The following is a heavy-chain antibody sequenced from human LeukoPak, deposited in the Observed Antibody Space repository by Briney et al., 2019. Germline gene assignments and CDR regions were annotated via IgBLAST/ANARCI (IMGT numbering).Heavy chain of an antibody. V-gene: IGHV1-58*01. CDR3: AAAPPLSSGKQQLEPFDI. CDR1: GFTFTSSA. D-gene: IGHD6-13*01. CDR2: IVVGSGNT. J-gene: IGHJ3*02. Sequence: SVKVSCKASGFTFTSSAVQWVRQARGQRLEWIGWIVVGSGNTNYAQKFQERVTITRDMSTSTAYMELSSLRSEDTAVYFGAAAPPLSSGKQQLEPFDIWGQGTMVTVSS.